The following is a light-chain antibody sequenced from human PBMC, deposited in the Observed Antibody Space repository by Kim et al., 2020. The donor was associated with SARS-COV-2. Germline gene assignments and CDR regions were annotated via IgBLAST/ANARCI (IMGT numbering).Light chain of an antibody. J-gene: IGKJ4*01. Sequence: SPGDRVTLSCRASQSVKNRLAWYQQRPGQAPRLLIYGASTRATDISARFSGSGSGTEFTLTIRSLQSEDLAVYYCQQYNDWPLLTFGGGTKVDIK. V-gene: IGKV3-15*01. CDR2: GAS. CDR1: QSVKNR. CDR3: QQYNDWPLLT.